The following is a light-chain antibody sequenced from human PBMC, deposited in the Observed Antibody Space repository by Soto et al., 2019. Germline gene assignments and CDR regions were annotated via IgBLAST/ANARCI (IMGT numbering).Light chain of an antibody. CDR1: QSISNH. Sequence: DIQMTQSPSSLSASVEDRVIITCRASQSISNHLNWYQQKPGKAPKLLIFAASSLQSGVPSRLSGSRSGPDFTLTISRLXXXXXATYYCQQSYSSPPTFGQGTKVDIK. V-gene: IGKV1-39*01. CDR2: AAS. J-gene: IGKJ1*01. CDR3: QQSYSSPPT.